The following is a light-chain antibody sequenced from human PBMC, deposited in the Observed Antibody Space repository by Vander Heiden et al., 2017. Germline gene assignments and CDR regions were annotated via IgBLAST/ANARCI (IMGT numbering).Light chain of an antibody. CDR3: QQSYSAPPFT. V-gene: IGKV1-39*01. J-gene: IGKJ3*01. CDR1: QTISSY. Sequence: DIQMTQSPSSLSASVGDRVTITCRASQTISSYVNWYQQKPGKAPKLLIYAASILQSGVPSRFSGGGSGTDFTLTISSLQPEDFATYYCQQSYSAPPFTFGHGTKVDIK. CDR2: AAS.